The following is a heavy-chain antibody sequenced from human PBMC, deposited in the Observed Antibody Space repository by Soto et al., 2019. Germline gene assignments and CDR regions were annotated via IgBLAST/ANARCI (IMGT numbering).Heavy chain of an antibody. V-gene: IGHV3-74*01. CDR2: SSPGGSGT. CDR1: GFTFSNYW. CDR3: GSVFEY. Sequence: EGSLRRPCAASGFTFSNYWMHWVRQVPGRGLVWVSRSSPGGSGTSYADLVKGRFTISRDNAKNTVYLQMNSLRDEEPDVHQCGSVFEYWGHGPLVAV. J-gene: IGHJ4*01.